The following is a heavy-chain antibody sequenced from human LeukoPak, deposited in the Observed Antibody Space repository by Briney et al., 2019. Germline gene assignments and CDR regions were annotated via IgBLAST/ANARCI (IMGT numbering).Heavy chain of an antibody. CDR1: GYTFTSYG. CDR2: ISAYNGNT. J-gene: IGHJ4*02. V-gene: IGHV1-18*01. CDR3: ARDGRRWVGATTCSFDY. Sequence: ASVKVSCKASGYTFTSYGISWVRQAPGQGLEWMGWISAYNGNTNYAQKLQGGVTMTTDTSTSTAYMELRSLRSDDTAVYYCARDGRRWVGATTCSFDYWGQGTLVTVSS. D-gene: IGHD1-26*01.